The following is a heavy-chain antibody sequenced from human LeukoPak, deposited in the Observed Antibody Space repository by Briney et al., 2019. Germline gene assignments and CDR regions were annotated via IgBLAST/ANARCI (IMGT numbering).Heavy chain of an antibody. Sequence: SETLSLTCAVYGGSFSGYYWSWIRQPPGKGLEWIGEIIHSGSTNYNPSPKSRVTISVDTSKNQFSLKLSSVTAADTAVYYCARPNQSPYYYGMDVWGQGTTVTVSS. CDR3: ARPNQSPYYYGMDV. CDR2: IIHSGST. J-gene: IGHJ6*02. CDR1: GGSFSGYY. V-gene: IGHV4-34*12.